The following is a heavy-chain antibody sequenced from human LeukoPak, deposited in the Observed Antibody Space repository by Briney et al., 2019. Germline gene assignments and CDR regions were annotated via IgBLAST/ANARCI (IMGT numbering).Heavy chain of an antibody. Sequence: GGSLRLSCAASGFTFSSYAMHWVRQAPGKGLEWVAGLSYDRSNKYYADSVKGRFTISRDNSKNTLYLQMNSLRAEDTAVYYCARDGPHYYYGSGLNWYFDLWGRGTLVTVSS. CDR1: GFTFSSYA. V-gene: IGHV3-30-3*01. CDR3: ARDGPHYYYGSGLNWYFDL. J-gene: IGHJ2*01. D-gene: IGHD3-10*01. CDR2: LSYDRSNK.